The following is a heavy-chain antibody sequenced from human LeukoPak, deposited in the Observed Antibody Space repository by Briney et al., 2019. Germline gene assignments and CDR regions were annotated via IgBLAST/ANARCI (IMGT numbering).Heavy chain of an antibody. J-gene: IGHJ6*02. CDR2: INHSGST. CDR1: GGSISGYY. Sequence: SETLSLTCAVYGGSISGYYWSWIRQPPGKGLEWIGEINHSGSTNYNPSLKSRVTISVDTSKNQFSLKLSSVTAADTAVYYCARPGYCSGGSCYYYYGLDVWGQGTTVTVSS. D-gene: IGHD2-15*01. V-gene: IGHV4-34*01. CDR3: ARPGYCSGGSCYYYYGLDV.